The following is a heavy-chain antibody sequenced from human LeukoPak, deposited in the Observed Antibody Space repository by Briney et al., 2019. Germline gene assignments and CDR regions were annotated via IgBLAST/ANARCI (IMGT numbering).Heavy chain of an antibody. Sequence: ASVKVSCRVSGYTLTELSMHWVRQAPGKGLEWMGGFDPEDGETIYAQKFQGRVTMTRDTSISTAYMELSRLRSDDTAVYYCALTEAAAGMVRYYYYMDVWGKGTTVTVSS. CDR1: GYTLTELS. V-gene: IGHV1-24*01. CDR3: ALTEAAAGMVRYYYYMDV. J-gene: IGHJ6*03. CDR2: FDPEDGET. D-gene: IGHD6-13*01.